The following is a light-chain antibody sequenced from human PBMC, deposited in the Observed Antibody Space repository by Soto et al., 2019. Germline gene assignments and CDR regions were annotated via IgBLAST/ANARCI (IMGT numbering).Light chain of an antibody. J-gene: IGLJ1*01. V-gene: IGLV2-8*01. CDR1: KNDIGVYDF. Sequence: QSALTQSPSASGSPGQSVTISCTGTKNDIGVYDFVSWYQHHPGKAPRLIIYEVVQRPSGVPDRFSGSKSGNTASLTVSGLQDADEADYFCKSYAGSNTYVFGSGTKLTVL. CDR2: EVV. CDR3: KSYAGSNTYV.